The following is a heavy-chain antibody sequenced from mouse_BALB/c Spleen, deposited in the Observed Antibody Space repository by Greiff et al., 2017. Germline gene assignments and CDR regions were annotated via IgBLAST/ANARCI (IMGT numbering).Heavy chain of an antibody. J-gene: IGHJ1*01. D-gene: IGHD1-1*01. V-gene: IGHV1-54*01. Sequence: QVQLQQSGAELVRPGNSVKVSCKASGYAFTNYLIEWVKQRPGQGLEWIGVINPGSGGTNYNEKFKGKATLTADKSSSTAYMQLSSLTSDDSAVYFCARYYGSSYWYFDVWGAGTTVTVSA. CDR3: ARYYGSSYWYFDV. CDR1: GYAFTNYL. CDR2: INPGSGGT.